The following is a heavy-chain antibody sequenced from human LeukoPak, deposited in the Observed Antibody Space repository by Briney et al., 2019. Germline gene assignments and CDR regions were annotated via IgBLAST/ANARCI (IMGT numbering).Heavy chain of an antibody. V-gene: IGHV3-33*08. Sequence: GGSLRLSCAASGFTFSDYYMSWIRQAPGKGLEWVAVIWFDESNKYYADSVKGRFTISRDNSKNTLYLQMNSLRVEDTAVYYCARDFGGDGYNSWGQGTLVTVSS. D-gene: IGHD5-24*01. J-gene: IGHJ4*02. CDR2: IWFDESNK. CDR1: GFTFSDYY. CDR3: ARDFGGDGYNS.